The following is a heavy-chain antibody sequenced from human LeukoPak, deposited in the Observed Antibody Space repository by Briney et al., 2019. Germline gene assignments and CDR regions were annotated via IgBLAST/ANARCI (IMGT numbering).Heavy chain of an antibody. J-gene: IGHJ4*02. Sequence: ASVKVSCKASGYTFTSYGISWVRQAPGQGLEWMGWICAYNGNTNYAQKLQGRVTMTTDTSTSTAYMELRSLRSDDTAVYYCARYSVGQWLVDYWGQGTLVTVSS. V-gene: IGHV1-18*01. CDR1: GYTFTSYG. CDR3: ARYSVGQWLVDY. D-gene: IGHD6-19*01. CDR2: ICAYNGNT.